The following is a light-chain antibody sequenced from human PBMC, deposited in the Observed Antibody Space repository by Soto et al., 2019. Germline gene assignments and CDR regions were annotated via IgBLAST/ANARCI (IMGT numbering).Light chain of an antibody. CDR3: QNYNSATCT. CDR2: AAS. V-gene: IGKV1-27*01. J-gene: IGKJ1*01. Sequence: DIQMTKSPSSLSASVGDRVTITCRASQDIADYLAWYQQKPGQVPNLLIYAASPLQSGVPSRFTGSGSGTDFTLTLTGLKPADFATDYFQNYNSATCTFG. CDR1: QDIADY.